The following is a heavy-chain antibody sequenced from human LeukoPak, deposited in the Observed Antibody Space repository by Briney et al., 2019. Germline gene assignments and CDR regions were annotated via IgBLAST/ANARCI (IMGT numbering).Heavy chain of an antibody. CDR1: GFTFSSYA. Sequence: GGSLRLSCAASGFTFSSYAMSWVRQAPGEGREWGSAISGSGGSTYYADSVKGRFTISRDNSKNTLYLQMNSLRAEDTAVYYCARDPGVLIAAGLYYFDYWGQGTLVTVSS. CDR3: ARDPGVLIAAGLYYFDY. J-gene: IGHJ4*02. V-gene: IGHV3-23*01. D-gene: IGHD6-13*01. CDR2: ISGSGGST.